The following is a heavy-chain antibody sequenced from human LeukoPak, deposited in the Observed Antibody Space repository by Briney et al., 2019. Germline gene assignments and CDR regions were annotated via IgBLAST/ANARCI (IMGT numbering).Heavy chain of an antibody. CDR2: ISWNSGSI. CDR1: GFTFDGYA. J-gene: IGHJ3*02. V-gene: IGHV3-9*01. Sequence: GRSLSLSCAASGFTFDGYAMHWVRQAPGKGLEWVSGISWNSGSIGYADSVKGRFTISRDNAKNSLYLQMNSLRAEDTALYYCAQGSAFDIWGQGTMATVSS. CDR3: AQGSAFDI.